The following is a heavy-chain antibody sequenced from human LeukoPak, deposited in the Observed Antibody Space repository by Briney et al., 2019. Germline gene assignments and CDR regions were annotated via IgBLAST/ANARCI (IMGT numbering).Heavy chain of an antibody. J-gene: IGHJ4*02. Sequence: NASEALSLTCTVSGDSISCYYWSWIRQPPGKGLEWIGYIYTSGGTNYIPSLKGRVTISIDTSKNQFSLKLSSVTAADSAVYYCARLTRLSTSPDRYYLDYWGQGTLVTVSS. D-gene: IGHD6-6*01. V-gene: IGHV4-4*09. CDR3: ARLTRLSTSPDRYYLDY. CDR1: GDSISCYY. CDR2: IYTSGGT.